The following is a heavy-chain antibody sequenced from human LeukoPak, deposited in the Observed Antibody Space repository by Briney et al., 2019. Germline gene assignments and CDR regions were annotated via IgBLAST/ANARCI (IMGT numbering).Heavy chain of an antibody. CDR3: VRGFSFGPYGMDV. CDR2: ISDSGGST. J-gene: IGHJ6*02. V-gene: IGHV3-64D*09. CDR1: GFTFSSYA. D-gene: IGHD3-16*01. Sequence: GGSLRLSCSASGFTFSSYAMHWVRQAPGKGLEYVSAISDSGGSTYYADSVKGRFTISRDNSKNTLYLQMSSLRAEDTAVYFCVRGFSFGPYGMDVWGQGTSVTVSS.